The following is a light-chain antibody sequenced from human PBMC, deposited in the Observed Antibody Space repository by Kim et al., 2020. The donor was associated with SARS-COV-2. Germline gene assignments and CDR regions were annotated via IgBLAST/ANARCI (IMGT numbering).Light chain of an antibody. J-gene: IGLJ3*02. CDR2: GNS. V-gene: IGLV1-44*01. CDR3: AAWDDSLNVWV. CDR1: SSIIGNNF. Sequence: GQSVIIASAGSSSIIGNNFVTWFQQLPGKAPKLLIYGNSQRPSGVPDRFSGSKSGTTASLAISGLQSEDEADYYCAAWDDSLNVWVLGGGTQLTVL.